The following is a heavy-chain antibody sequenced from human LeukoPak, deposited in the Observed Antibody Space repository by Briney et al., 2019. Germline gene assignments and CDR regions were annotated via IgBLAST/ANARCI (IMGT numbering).Heavy chain of an antibody. CDR2: ISYDGSNK. J-gene: IGHJ4*02. CDR1: GFTFSSYA. D-gene: IGHD6-19*01. Sequence: GGSLRLSCAAPGFTFSSYAMHWVRQAPGKGLEWVAVISYDGSNKYYADSVKGRFTISRDNSKNTLYLEMNRLRAEDTAVFYCARTAVAANTFDYWGQGTLVTVSS. CDR3: ARTAVAANTFDY. V-gene: IGHV3-30-3*01.